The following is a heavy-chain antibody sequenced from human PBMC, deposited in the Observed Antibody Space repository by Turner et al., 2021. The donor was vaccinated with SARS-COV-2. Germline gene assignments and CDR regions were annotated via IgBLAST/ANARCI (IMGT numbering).Heavy chain of an antibody. V-gene: IGHV3-30-3*01. CDR3: ARFEDQATPGGEYYYGMDV. D-gene: IGHD3-16*01. J-gene: IGHJ6*02. CDR1: GFTSSSYA. CDR2: ISYDVTYK. Sequence: QVQLVESGGGVVQPGRCLRLSCAAYGFTSSSYAMHWVRQAPGKGLGWVAIISYDVTYKHYADAVKCRFTISRDNSKNTLYLQMSSLRAEYTAVYYCARFEDQATPGGEYYYGMDVWGQGTTVTVSS.